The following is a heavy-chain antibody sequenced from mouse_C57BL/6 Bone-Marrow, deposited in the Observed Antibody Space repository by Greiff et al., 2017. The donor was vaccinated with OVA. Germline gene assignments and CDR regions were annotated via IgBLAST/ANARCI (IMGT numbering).Heavy chain of an antibody. CDR2: IWSGGST. D-gene: IGHD2-5*01. V-gene: IGHV2-2*01. Sequence: QVQLQQSGPGLVQPSQSLSITCTVSGFSLTSYGVHWVRQSPGKGLEWLGVIWSGGSTDYNAAFISRLSISKDNSKSQVFFKMNSLQADDTAIYYCASYSNYAYFDVWGTGTTVTVSS. J-gene: IGHJ1*03. CDR3: ASYSNYAYFDV. CDR1: GFSLTSYG.